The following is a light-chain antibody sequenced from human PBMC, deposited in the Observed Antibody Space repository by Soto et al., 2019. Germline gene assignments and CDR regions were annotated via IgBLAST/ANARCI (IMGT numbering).Light chain of an antibody. CDR1: SSDVGDYNH. Sequence: QSVLTQPPSASGSPGQSVTISCTGTSSDVGDYNHVSWYQQHPGKAPKLMIYDVNKRPSGVPDRFSGSKSGNTASLTVSGLQAEDEADYYCSSHAGSNSPLVFGTGTKVTVL. CDR3: SSHAGSNSPLV. V-gene: IGLV2-8*01. CDR2: DVN. J-gene: IGLJ1*01.